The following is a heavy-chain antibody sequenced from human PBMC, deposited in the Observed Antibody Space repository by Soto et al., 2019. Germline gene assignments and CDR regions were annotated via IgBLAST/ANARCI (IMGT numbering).Heavy chain of an antibody. V-gene: IGHV3-7*05. D-gene: IGHD1-1*01. J-gene: IGHJ4*02. CDR1: GFTFSDSW. CDR3: ASPGGVLEPHTG. Sequence: EMQLVESGGGLVQPGGSLRLSCAASGFTFSDSWMNWVRQAPGKGLEWVANIKPDGSEKYYVDSVKGRFTSSRDNAKNSLYLQMDSRRAEDTPVYYCASPGGVLEPHTGWGQGTLVTVSS. CDR2: IKPDGSEK.